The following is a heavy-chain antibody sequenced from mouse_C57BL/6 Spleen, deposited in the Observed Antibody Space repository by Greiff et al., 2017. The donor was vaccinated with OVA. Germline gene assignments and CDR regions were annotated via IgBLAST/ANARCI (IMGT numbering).Heavy chain of an antibody. J-gene: IGHJ3*01. Sequence: QVQLQQPGAELVKPGASVKLSCKASGYTFTSYWMHWVKQRPGRGLEWIGRIDPNSGGTKYNKKFKSKATLTVDKPSSTAYMQLSSLTSEDSAVYYCAREDYYGSSLFAYWGQGTLVTVSA. V-gene: IGHV1-72*01. D-gene: IGHD1-1*01. CDR1: GYTFTSYW. CDR3: AREDYYGSSLFAY. CDR2: IDPNSGGT.